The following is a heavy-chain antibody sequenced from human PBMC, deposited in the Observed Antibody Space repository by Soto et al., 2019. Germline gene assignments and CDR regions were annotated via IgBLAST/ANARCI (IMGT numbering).Heavy chain of an antibody. CDR2: ISAYNGNT. D-gene: IGHD6-19*01. Sequence: ASVKVSCKASGYSFTNYGITWVRQAPGQGFEWMGWISAYNGNTKYAQKLQGRVTMTTDASTSTAYLELRSRTSDDTAVYYCARDRGVAPPVAGNTHYYYYMDVWGKGTTVTVSS. CDR3: ARDRGVAPPVAGNTHYYYYMDV. CDR1: GYSFTNYG. J-gene: IGHJ6*03. V-gene: IGHV1-18*01.